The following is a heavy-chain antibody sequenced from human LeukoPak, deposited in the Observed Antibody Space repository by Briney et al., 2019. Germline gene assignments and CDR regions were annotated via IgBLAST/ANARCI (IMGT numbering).Heavy chain of an antibody. CDR2: ISGSGGST. CDR3: AKDDDSKGPSASP. J-gene: IGHJ5*02. CDR1: GFTVSSNY. Sequence: GGSLRLSCAASGFTVSSNYMSWVRQAPGKGLEWVSVISGSGGSTYYADSVKGWFTISRDNSKNTLYLQMNSLRAEDTAVYYCAKDDDSKGPSASPWGQGTLVTVSS. V-gene: IGHV3-23*01. D-gene: IGHD4-11*01.